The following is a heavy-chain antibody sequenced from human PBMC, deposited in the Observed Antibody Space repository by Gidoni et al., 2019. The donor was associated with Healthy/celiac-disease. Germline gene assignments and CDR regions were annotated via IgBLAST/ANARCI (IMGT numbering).Heavy chain of an antibody. V-gene: IGHV3-53*01. CDR2: IYSGGST. CDR3: AKSIAARFHWYFDL. CDR1: GFPVSSNS. Sequence: EVQLVESGGGLIQPGGSLRLSCAASGFPVSSNSMSWVRQAPGKGLEWVSVIYSGGSTYYADSVKGRFTISRDNSKNTLYLQMNSLRAEDTAVYYCAKSIAARFHWYFDLWGRGTLVTVSS. D-gene: IGHD6-6*01. J-gene: IGHJ2*01.